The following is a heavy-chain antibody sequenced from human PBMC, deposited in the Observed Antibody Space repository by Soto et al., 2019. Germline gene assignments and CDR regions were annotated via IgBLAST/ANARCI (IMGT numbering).Heavy chain of an antibody. CDR2: IYYSGST. CDR1: GGSISSYY. CDR3: ARAGYSSSWYAASSGWYLLDY. J-gene: IGHJ4*02. Sequence: SETLSLTCTVSGGSISSYYWSWIRQPPGKGLEWIGYIYYSGSTNYNPSLKSRVTISVDTSKNQFSLKLSSVTAADTAVYYCARAGYSSSWYAASSGWYLLDYWGQGTLVTISS. D-gene: IGHD6-13*01. V-gene: IGHV4-59*01.